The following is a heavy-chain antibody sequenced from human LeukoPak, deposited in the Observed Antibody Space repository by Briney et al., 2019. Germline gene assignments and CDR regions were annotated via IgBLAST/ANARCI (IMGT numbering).Heavy chain of an antibody. V-gene: IGHV3-74*01. Sequence: GGSLTLSCAAAGLTFSNYWMHWVRQVPGKGLVWVSRNNGDGTLTHYADSVKGRFTISRDNGKNTLYLQMNSLRAEDTAVHLCATDGGGHNQYNWFDPWGQGTQVTVSS. D-gene: IGHD3-16*01. CDR3: ATDGGGHNQYNWFDP. J-gene: IGHJ5*02. CDR1: GLTFSNYW. CDR2: NNGDGTLT.